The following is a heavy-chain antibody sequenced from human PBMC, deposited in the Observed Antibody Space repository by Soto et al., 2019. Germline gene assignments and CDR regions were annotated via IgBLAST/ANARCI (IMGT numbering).Heavy chain of an antibody. J-gene: IGHJ4*02. D-gene: IGHD1-26*01. CDR2: IYYSGST. V-gene: IGHV4-31*03. CDR1: GGSISSGGYY. CDR3: AGIYSGSPGGTLRY. Sequence: QVQLQESGPGLVKPSQTLSLTCTVSGGSISSGGYYWSWIRQHPGKGLEWIGYIYYSGSTYYNPSLHGRFTLSVDPSKNQFSLQLSSVTAAATAVYYCAGIYSGSPGGTLRYWGQGTLVTVSS.